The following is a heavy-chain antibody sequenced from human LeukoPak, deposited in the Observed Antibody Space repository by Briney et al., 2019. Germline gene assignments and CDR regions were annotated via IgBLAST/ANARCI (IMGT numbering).Heavy chain of an antibody. CDR2: IYYSGST. J-gene: IGHJ5*02. CDR3: AKHLSNAFYDMIWFDP. Sequence: SETLSLTCTVSGGSISSYYWSWIRQPPGKGLEWIGDIYYSGSTNYNPSLKSRVTISVDTSKNQFSLKLSSVTAADTAVYYCAKHLSNAFYDMIWFDPWGQGTLVTVSS. CDR1: GGSISSYY. D-gene: IGHD2/OR15-2a*01. V-gene: IGHV4-59*01.